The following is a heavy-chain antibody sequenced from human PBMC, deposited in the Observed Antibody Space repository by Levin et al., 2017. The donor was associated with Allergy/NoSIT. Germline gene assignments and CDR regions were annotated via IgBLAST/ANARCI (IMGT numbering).Heavy chain of an antibody. CDR1: GYTFTSYG. CDR3: ARAGDPRHPFDY. D-gene: IGHD4-17*01. J-gene: IGHJ4*02. CDR2: ISAYNGNT. Sequence: GESLKISCKASGYTFTSYGISWVRQAPGQGLEWMGWISAYNGNTNYAQKLQGRVTMTTDTSTSTAYMELRSLRSDDTAVYYCARAGDPRHPFDYWGQGTLVTVSS. V-gene: IGHV1-18*01.